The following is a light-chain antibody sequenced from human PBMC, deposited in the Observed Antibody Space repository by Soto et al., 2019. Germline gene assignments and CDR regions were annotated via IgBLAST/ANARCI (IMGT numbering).Light chain of an antibody. CDR1: SSDVGGYNY. V-gene: IGLV2-14*01. CDR3: SSYTSSSTVV. CDR2: DVS. J-gene: IGLJ2*01. Sequence: QSAPTQPASLSGSPGQSITISCTGSSSDVGGYNYVSWYQQHPGKAPKLMIYDVSNRPSGVSNRFSGSKSGNTASLTISGLQAEDAADYYCSSYTSSSTVVFGGGTKLTVL.